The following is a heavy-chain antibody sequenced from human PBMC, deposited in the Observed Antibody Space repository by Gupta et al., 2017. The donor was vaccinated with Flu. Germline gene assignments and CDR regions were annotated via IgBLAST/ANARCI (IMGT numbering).Heavy chain of an antibody. CDR1: GFTFGSFD. CDR2: IHVSGDR. CDR3: LRTTFYDSSAYYHGGAFDA. J-gene: IGHJ3*01. V-gene: IGHV3-13*04. D-gene: IGHD3-22*01. Sequence: EVNLVESGGGFVQPGGSLRLSCEASGFTFGSFDMHWVRQIAGKGPEWVSGIHVSGDRYYATSVKGRFTTSRDNAKRSLYLQMDNLTPGDTATYYCLRTTFYDSSAYYHGGAFDAWGQGTVVTVAS.